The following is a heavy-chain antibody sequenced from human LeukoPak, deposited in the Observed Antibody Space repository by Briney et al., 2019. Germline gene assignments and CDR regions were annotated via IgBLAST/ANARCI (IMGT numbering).Heavy chain of an antibody. J-gene: IGHJ4*02. Sequence: PGGSLRLSCAASGFSFSAYWMGWVRQAPGKGLEWVANIEQDGSAKYYVDSVKGRFTISRDNAKSSLYLQMNSLRAEDTAVYYCATVWESGPLRVYDYWGQGTLVTVSS. CDR3: ATVWESGPLRVYDY. CDR2: IEQDGSAK. D-gene: IGHD6-13*01. CDR1: GFSFSAYW. V-gene: IGHV3-7*03.